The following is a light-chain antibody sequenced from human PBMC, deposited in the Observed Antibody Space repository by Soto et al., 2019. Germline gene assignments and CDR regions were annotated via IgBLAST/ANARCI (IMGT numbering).Light chain of an antibody. CDR1: QGIGND. CDR3: LQLYNFSWT. V-gene: IGKV1-6*01. CDR2: AAS. J-gene: IGKJ1*01. Sequence: AIQLTQSPSSLFAYVGDRVTISCRASQGIGNDLAWYQQKPGKAPRLLIFAASNLQSGVPSRFSGSGSGTDFTLTISRLQPEDFETYYCLQLYNFSWTFGQGTKVDIK.